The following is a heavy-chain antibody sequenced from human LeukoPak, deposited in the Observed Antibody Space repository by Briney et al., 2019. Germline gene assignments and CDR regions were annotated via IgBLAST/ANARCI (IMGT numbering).Heavy chain of an antibody. CDR3: TREREYYDILTGYY. J-gene: IGHJ4*02. Sequence: GGSLRLSCTASGFTFGDYAMSWVRQAPGKGLEWVGFIRSKAYGGTTEYAASVKGRFTISRDDSKSIAYLQMNSMKTEDTAVYYCTREREYYDILTGYYWGQGTLVTVSS. CDR1: GFTFGDYA. D-gene: IGHD3-9*01. CDR2: IRSKAYGGTT. V-gene: IGHV3-49*04.